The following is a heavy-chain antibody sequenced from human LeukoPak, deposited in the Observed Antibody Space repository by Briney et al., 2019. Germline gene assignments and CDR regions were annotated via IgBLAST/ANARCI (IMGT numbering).Heavy chain of an antibody. CDR3: VRRDYDTSWGLDWFFDL. D-gene: IGHD2-2*01. V-gene: IGHV4-38-2*02. CDR1: GDSISSGYY. CDR2: IYHNGSP. J-gene: IGHJ2*01. Sequence: PSETLSLTCNVSGDSISSGYYWGWIRQPPGKGLEWIGNIYHNGSPYYNPSLKGRVTMSVDTSKNYFSLRLTSVTAADTAVYYCVRRDYDTSWGLDWFFDLWGRGTLVIVSS.